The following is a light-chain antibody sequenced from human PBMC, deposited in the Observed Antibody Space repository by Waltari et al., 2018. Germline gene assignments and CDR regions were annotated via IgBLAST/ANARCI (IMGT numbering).Light chain of an antibody. J-gene: IGKJ2*01. Sequence: EIVLTQSPGLLSLSPGERATLSCRASQSVSSSYLAWFRQRPAQAPRLLIYGASSRATGIPDRFSGSGSGTDFTLVISRLEPEDFAVYYCQQYADSPLTFGQGTSLEIK. V-gene: IGKV3-20*01. CDR2: GAS. CDR3: QQYADSPLT. CDR1: QSVSSSY.